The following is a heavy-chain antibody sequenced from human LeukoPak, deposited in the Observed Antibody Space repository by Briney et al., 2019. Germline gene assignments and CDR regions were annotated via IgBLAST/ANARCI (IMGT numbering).Heavy chain of an antibody. D-gene: IGHD2-2*01. CDR3: ASDRIVVVPAARRYGMDV. V-gene: IGHV1-69*04. J-gene: IGHJ6*02. CDR2: IIPILGIA. CDR1: GGTFSSYA. Sequence: SVKVSCKASGGTFSSYAISWVRQAPGQGLEWVGRIIPILGIANYAQKFQGRVTITADKSTSTAYMELSSLRSEDTAVYYCASDRIVVVPAARRYGMDVWGQGTTVTVSS.